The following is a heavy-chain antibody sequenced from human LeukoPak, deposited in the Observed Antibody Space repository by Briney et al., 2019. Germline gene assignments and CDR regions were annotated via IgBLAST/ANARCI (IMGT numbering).Heavy chain of an antibody. D-gene: IGHD3-3*01. V-gene: IGHV4-38-2*02. CDR2: IYHSGST. Sequence: SETLSLTCTVSGYSISSGYYWGWIRQPPGKGLEWIGSIYHSGSTYYNPSLKSRVTISVDTSKNQFSLKLSSVTAADTAVYYCPTGEADFSNTASFQHWGQGTLVTVSS. CDR1: GYSISSGYY. CDR3: PTGEADFSNTASFQH. J-gene: IGHJ1*01.